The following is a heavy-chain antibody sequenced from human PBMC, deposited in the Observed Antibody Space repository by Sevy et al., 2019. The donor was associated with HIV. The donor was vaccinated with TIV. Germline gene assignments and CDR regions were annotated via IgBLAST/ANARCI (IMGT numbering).Heavy chain of an antibody. CDR1: AFTFSTYA. J-gene: IGHJ4*02. D-gene: IGHD3-9*01. CDR3: VKAALGTCYGARCYWFDY. V-gene: IGHV3-23*01. CDR2: ISGSAARGTT. Sequence: GGSLRLSCAASAFTFSTYAMSWVRQAPGKRPEWVATISGSAARGTTYHADSVRGRFTISRDNSKNTLFLQMNSLRAEDTAVYFCVKAALGTCYGARCYWFDYWGQGTPVTVSS.